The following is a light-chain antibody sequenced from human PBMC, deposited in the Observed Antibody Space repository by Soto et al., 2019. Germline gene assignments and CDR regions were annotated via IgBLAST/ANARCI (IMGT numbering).Light chain of an antibody. Sequence: DIQMTQSPSTLSASVGDRDTITCRASQSISSWLAWYQQKPGKAPKFLNYKASSLESGVPSRFSGSGSGTEFTLTISSLQPDDFATYYCQQYNSYSRTFGQGTKV. J-gene: IGKJ1*01. V-gene: IGKV1-5*03. CDR3: QQYNSYSRT. CDR1: QSISSW. CDR2: KAS.